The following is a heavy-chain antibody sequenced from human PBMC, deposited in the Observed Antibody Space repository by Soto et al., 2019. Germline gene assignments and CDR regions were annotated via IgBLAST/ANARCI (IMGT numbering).Heavy chain of an antibody. CDR3: ARVCRSSTSCPYYYGMDV. J-gene: IGHJ6*02. Sequence: QVQLVQSGAEVKKPGASVKVSCKASGYTFPSYGISWVRQAPGQGLEWRGWISAYNGNTNYEQKLQGRVTMTTDTSTSTAYMELRSLRSDDTAVYYCARVCRSSTSCPYYYGMDVWGQGTTVTVSS. D-gene: IGHD2-2*01. V-gene: IGHV1-18*01. CDR1: GYTFPSYG. CDR2: ISAYNGNT.